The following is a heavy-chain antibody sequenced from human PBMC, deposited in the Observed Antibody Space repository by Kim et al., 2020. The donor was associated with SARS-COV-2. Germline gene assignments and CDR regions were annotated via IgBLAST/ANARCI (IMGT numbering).Heavy chain of an antibody. CDR1: GFTFSSYA. CDR3: ARGEGDHDYGDYDKGYYYYYGMDV. CDR2: ISYDGSNK. V-gene: IGHV3-30*04. J-gene: IGHJ6*02. D-gene: IGHD4-17*01. Sequence: GGSLRLSCAASGFTFSSYAMHWVRQAPGKGLEWVAVISYDGSNKYYADSVKGRFTISRDNSKNTLYLQMNSLRAEDTAVYYCARGEGDHDYGDYDKGYYYYYGMDVWGQGTTVTVSS.